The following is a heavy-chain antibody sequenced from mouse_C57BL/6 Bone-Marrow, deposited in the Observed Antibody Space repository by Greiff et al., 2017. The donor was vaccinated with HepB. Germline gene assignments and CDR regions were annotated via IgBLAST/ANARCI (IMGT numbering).Heavy chain of an antibody. D-gene: IGHD2-10*02. CDR3: ARERYGNYNYYAMDY. J-gene: IGHJ4*01. V-gene: IGHV5-4*01. Sequence: EVKLVESGGGLVKPGGSLKLSCAASGFTFSSYAMSWVRQTPEKRLEWVATISDVGSYTYYPDNVKGRFTISRDNAKNNLYLQMSHLKSEDTAMYYCARERYGNYNYYAMDYWGQGTSVTVSS. CDR1: GFTFSSYA. CDR2: ISDVGSYT.